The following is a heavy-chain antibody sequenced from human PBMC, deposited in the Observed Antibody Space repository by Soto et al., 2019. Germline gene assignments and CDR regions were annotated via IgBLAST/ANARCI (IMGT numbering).Heavy chain of an antibody. Sequence: TLSLTCTVSGGSISSGGYHWSWIRQQQGKGLEWIGYIYYSGSTYYNPSLKSRVTISVDTSKNQFSLKLSSVTAADTAVYYCARVAAATNYYYGMDVWGQGTTVTVSS. D-gene: IGHD6-13*01. CDR3: ARVAAATNYYYGMDV. CDR2: IYYSGST. J-gene: IGHJ6*02. CDR1: GGSISSGGYH. V-gene: IGHV4-31*03.